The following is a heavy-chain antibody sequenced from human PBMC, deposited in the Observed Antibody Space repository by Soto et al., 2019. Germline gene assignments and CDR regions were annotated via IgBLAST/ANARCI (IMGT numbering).Heavy chain of an antibody. V-gene: IGHV1-8*01. Sequence: QVQLVQSGAEVKKPGASVKVSCKASGYTFTSYDINWVRQATGQGLEWMGWMNPNSGNTAYAQKFQGRVTMTRNTSISTAYMELSSLRSEDTAVYYCARERSAAGTGWVDPWGQGTLVTVSS. CDR1: GYTFTSYD. D-gene: IGHD6-13*01. CDR3: ARERSAAGTGWVDP. CDR2: MNPNSGNT. J-gene: IGHJ5*02.